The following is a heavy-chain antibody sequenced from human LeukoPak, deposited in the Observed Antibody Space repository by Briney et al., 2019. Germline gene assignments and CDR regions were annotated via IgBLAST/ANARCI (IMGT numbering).Heavy chain of an antibody. CDR1: GGSISSYY. CDR2: IYYSGST. D-gene: IGHD3-3*01. J-gene: IGHJ6*03. V-gene: IGHV4-59*01. Sequence: SETLSLTCTVSGGSISSYYWGWIRQPPGKGLEWIGYIYYSGSTNYNPSLKSRVTISVDTSKNQFSLKLSSVTAADTAVYYCARELHGSGYPYYYYYMDVWGKGTTVTVSS. CDR3: ARELHGSGYPYYYYYMDV.